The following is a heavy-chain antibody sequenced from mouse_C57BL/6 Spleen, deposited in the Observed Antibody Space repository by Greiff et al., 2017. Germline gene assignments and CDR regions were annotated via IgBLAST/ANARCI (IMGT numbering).Heavy chain of an antibody. Sequence: QVQLQQSGAELMKPGASVKLSCKATGYTFTGYWVEWVKQRPGHGLEWIGEILPGSGSTNYNEKFKGKATFPADTYSNPAYLQLSSLTTEDSSIYNGARNNYCRSLYARDDGGHGTSGTVSA. CDR1: GYTFTGYW. CDR3: ARNNYCRSLYARDD. D-gene: IGHD2-14*01. CDR2: ILPGSGST. J-gene: IGHJ4*01. V-gene: IGHV1-9*01.